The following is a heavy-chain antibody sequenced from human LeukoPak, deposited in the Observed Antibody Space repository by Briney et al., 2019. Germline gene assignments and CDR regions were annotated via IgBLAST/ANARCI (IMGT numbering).Heavy chain of an antibody. CDR2: INSDSGGT. J-gene: IGHJ5*02. CDR1: GYTFTGDF. D-gene: IGHD6-6*01. CDR3: ARGNIATRRGENWFDP. Sequence: ASVKVSCKASGYTFTGDFIHWVRHAPGQGLEWMRWINSDSGGTNYARKFQGRVTMTRDTSISTAYMELSSLRSDDTAVFYCARGNIATRRGENWFDPWGQGTLVTVSS. V-gene: IGHV1-2*02.